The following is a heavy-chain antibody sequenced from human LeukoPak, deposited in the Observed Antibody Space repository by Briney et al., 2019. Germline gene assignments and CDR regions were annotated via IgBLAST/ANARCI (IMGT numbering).Heavy chain of an antibody. J-gene: IGHJ4*02. D-gene: IGHD5-24*01. Sequence: SQTLSLTCAVSGGSISSGGYYWSWIRQPPGKGLEWIGYIYYSGSTYYNPSLKSRVTISVDTSKNQFSLKLSSVTAADTAVYYCARVAPRDRWLQFDYWGQGTLVTVSS. CDR2: IYYSGST. CDR1: GGSISSGGYY. V-gene: IGHV4-30-4*01. CDR3: ARVAPRDRWLQFDY.